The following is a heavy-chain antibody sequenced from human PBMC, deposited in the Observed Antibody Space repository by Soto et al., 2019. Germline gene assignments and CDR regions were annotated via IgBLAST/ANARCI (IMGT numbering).Heavy chain of an antibody. CDR2: ISSSSSTI. D-gene: IGHD3-3*01. V-gene: IGHV3-48*01. J-gene: IGHJ6*04. CDR1: GFTFSSYS. Sequence: GGSLRLSCAASGFTFSSYSMNWVRQAPGKGLEWVSYISSSSSTIHYADSVKGRFTISRDNAKNSLYLQMNSLRAEDTAVYYCARDDRYYDFWSGYLDVWGKGTTVTVSS. CDR3: ARDDRYYDFWSGYLDV.